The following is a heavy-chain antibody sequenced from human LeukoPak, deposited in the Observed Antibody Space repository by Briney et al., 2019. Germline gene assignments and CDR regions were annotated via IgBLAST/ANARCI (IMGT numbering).Heavy chain of an antibody. Sequence: ASVKVSCKASGYTFTSYYMHWVRQAPGQRLEWMGWINAGNGNTKYSQKFQGRVTITRDTSASTAYMELSSLRSEDTAVYYCARGAYYDFWSGYHYGMDVWGQGTTVTVSS. V-gene: IGHV1-3*01. CDR3: ARGAYYDFWSGYHYGMDV. CDR2: INAGNGNT. CDR1: GYTFTSYY. J-gene: IGHJ6*02. D-gene: IGHD3-3*01.